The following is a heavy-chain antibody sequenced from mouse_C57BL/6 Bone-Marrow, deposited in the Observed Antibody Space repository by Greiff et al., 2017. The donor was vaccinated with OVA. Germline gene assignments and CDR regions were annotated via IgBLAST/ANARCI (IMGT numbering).Heavy chain of an antibody. J-gene: IGHJ3*01. CDR3: ARQGGVYYDYGGFAY. D-gene: IGHD2-4*01. V-gene: IGHV5-15*01. CDR1: GFTFSDYG. Sequence: EVNVVESGGGLVQPGGSLKLSCAASGFTFSDYGMAWVRQAPRKGPEWVAFISNLAYSIYYADTVTGRFTISRENAKNTLYLEMSSLRSEDTAMYYCARQGGVYYDYGGFAYWGQGTLVTVSA. CDR2: ISNLAYSI.